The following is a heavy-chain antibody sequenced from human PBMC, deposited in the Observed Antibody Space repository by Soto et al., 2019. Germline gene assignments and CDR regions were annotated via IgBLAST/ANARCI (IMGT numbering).Heavy chain of an antibody. Sequence: GGSLRLSCAASGFTFSSYWMSWVRQAPGKGLEWVANIKQDGSEKYYVDSVKGRFTISRDNAKNSLYLQMNSLRAEDTAVYYCARVVYYDFWSGYPLEVGYMDVWGKGTTVTVSS. CDR1: GFTFSSYW. D-gene: IGHD3-3*01. CDR3: ARVVYYDFWSGYPLEVGYMDV. CDR2: IKQDGSEK. V-gene: IGHV3-7*04. J-gene: IGHJ6*03.